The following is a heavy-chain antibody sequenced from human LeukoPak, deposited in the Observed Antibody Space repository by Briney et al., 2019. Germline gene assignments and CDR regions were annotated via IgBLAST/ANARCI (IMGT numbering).Heavy chain of an antibody. CDR3: ARAITGMSYYKFDN. D-gene: IGHD1-26*01. Sequence: SETLSLTCTVSGASISSHYWSWIRQPAGQGLEWIGRMSTSGGTKYTPSLKSRVTMSVDTSKNQLSLKLTSVTAADTAVYYCARAITGMSYYKFDNWGQGTLVTVSS. V-gene: IGHV4-4*07. J-gene: IGHJ4*02. CDR2: MSTSGGT. CDR1: GASISSHY.